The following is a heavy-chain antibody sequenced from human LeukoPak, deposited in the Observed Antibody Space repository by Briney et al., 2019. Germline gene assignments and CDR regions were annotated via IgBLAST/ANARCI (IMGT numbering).Heavy chain of an antibody. D-gene: IGHD6-13*01. J-gene: IGHJ4*02. V-gene: IGHV3-21*01. CDR3: ARVDSSSWYGFDY. Sequence: GGSLRLSCAASGFTFSSYSMNWVRQAPGKGLEWVSSISSSSSYIYYADSVKGRFTISRDNAKHSLYLQMNSLRAEDTAVYYCARVDSSSWYGFDYWGQGTLVTVSS. CDR2: ISSSSSYI. CDR1: GFTFSSYS.